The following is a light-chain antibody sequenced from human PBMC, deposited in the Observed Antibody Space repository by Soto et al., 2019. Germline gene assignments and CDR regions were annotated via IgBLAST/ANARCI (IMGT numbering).Light chain of an antibody. CDR2: SAS. CDR3: QQANTFALT. J-gene: IGKJ4*01. V-gene: IGKV1-12*01. Sequence: DIQMTQSPSSVSASVGDRVTITCRASQDMNKWLAWYQQKPGTAPKLLIYSASSLYTGVPSRFSGSGSGTDFTLTISSLQPEDFATYYCQQANTFALTFGGGTKVDIK. CDR1: QDMNKW.